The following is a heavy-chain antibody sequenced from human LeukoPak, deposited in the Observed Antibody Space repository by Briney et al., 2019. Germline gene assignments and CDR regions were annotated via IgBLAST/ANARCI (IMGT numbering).Heavy chain of an antibody. J-gene: IGHJ4*02. CDR1: GFTVSSNY. CDR3: ASASDSSGYYYFDY. V-gene: IGHV3-66*01. Sequence: GGSLRLSCAASGFTVSSNYMSWVRQAPGKGLEWVSVIYSGGSTYYADSVKGRFTISRDNSKNTLYLQMNSLRAEDTAVYYCASASDSSGYYYFDYWGQGTLVTVSS. CDR2: IYSGGST. D-gene: IGHD3-22*01.